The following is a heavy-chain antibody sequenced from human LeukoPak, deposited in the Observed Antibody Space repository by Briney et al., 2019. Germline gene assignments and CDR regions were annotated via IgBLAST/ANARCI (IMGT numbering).Heavy chain of an antibody. CDR2: FYPGDSDT. V-gene: IGHV5-51*01. Sequence: KTGESLKISCKGSGYRFTSYWIGWVRQMPGKGLEWMGIFYPGDSDTRYSPSFQGQVTISADKSISTAYLQWSSLKASDTAIYYCARRMVATWTIDYWGQGTLVTVSS. J-gene: IGHJ4*02. CDR3: ARRMVATWTIDY. CDR1: GYRFTSYW. D-gene: IGHD5-12*01.